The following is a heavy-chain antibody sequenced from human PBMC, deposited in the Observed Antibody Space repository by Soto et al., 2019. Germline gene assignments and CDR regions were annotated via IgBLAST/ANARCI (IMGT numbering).Heavy chain of an antibody. Sequence: QVQLVESGGGVVQPGRSLRLSCAASGFTFSNYGMHWVRQAPGKGLEWVAVILNDGSNRYHADSVKDRFTISRDNSKNMLYLQMNSLRDDDTAVYYCARDDEYSGNGMDVWGQGTTVTVS. D-gene: IGHD3-10*01. CDR1: GFTFSNYG. CDR3: ARDDEYSGNGMDV. CDR2: ILNDGSNR. V-gene: IGHV3-33*01. J-gene: IGHJ6*02.